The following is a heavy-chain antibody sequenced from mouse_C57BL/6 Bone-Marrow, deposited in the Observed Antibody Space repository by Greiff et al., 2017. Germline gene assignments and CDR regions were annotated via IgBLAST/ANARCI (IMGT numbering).Heavy chain of an antibody. CDR2: INPSSGYT. Sequence: QVQLQQSGAELAKPGASVKLSCKASGYTFTSYWMHWVKQRPGQGLEWIGYINPSSGYTKYNQKFKDKATLTVDKSSSTAYMQLSSLTSEDSAVYYCARKGTAQATDYWGQGTTLTVSS. J-gene: IGHJ2*01. CDR1: GYTFTSYW. V-gene: IGHV1-7*01. D-gene: IGHD3-2*02. CDR3: ARKGTAQATDY.